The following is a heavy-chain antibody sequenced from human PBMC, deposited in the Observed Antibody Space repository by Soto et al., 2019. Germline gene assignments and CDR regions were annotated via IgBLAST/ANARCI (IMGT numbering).Heavy chain of an antibody. Sequence: QVQLQQWGAGLLKPSETLSLTCAVFGGSVNSGNYYWSWIRQPPGKGLEWIGEMSHSGGTHFNPSLKNRVTISVDTSQNQFSLKMSSVNAADTTLYYCARVARGTATTVVDAFDIWGPGTMVTVSS. D-gene: IGHD1-1*01. J-gene: IGHJ3*02. CDR3: ARVARGTATTVVDAFDI. V-gene: IGHV4-34*01. CDR1: GGSVNSGNYY. CDR2: MSHSGGT.